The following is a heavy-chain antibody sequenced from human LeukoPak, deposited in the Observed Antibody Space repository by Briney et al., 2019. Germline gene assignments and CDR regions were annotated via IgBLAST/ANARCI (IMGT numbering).Heavy chain of an antibody. J-gene: IGHJ4*02. CDR2: INPNSGGT. CDR1: GYTFTGYY. V-gene: IGHV1-2*02. D-gene: IGHD2-15*01. CDR3: ARFPRYCSGGSCYPTYYFDY. Sequence: ASVKVSCKASGYTFTGYYMHWVRQAPGQGLEWMGWINPNSGGTNYAQKFQGRATMTRDTSISTAYMELSRLRSDDTAVYYCARFPRYCSGGSCYPTYYFDYWGQGTLVTVSS.